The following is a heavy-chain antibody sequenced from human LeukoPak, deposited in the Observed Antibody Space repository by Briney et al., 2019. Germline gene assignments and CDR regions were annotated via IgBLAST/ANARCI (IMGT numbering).Heavy chain of an antibody. V-gene: IGHV3-21*01. CDR1: GFTFSSYS. CDR3: ARSLYSGSYHQFDY. CDR2: ISSSSSYI. J-gene: IGHJ4*02. D-gene: IGHD1-26*01. Sequence: PGGSLRLSCAASGFTFSSYSMTWVRQAPGKGLEWVSSISSSSSYIYYADSVKGRFTISRDNAKNSLYPQMNSLRAEDTAVYYCARSLYSGSYHQFDYWGQGTLVTVSS.